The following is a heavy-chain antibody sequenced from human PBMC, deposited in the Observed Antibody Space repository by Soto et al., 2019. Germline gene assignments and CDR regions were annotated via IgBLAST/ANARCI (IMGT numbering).Heavy chain of an antibody. V-gene: IGHV3-11*06. CDR2: ISSSSSDT. Sequence: QVQLVESGGGLVKPGGSLRLSCAASGFTFSDYYMSWIRQAPGKGLERDSYISSSSSDTNYADSVKGRFTISRDNAKNSLCLQMTSLGAEDTAVYYCARAPDCTNGVCSAGFDYWGQGTLVTFSS. D-gene: IGHD2-8*01. CDR1: GFTFSDYY. CDR3: ARAPDCTNGVCSAGFDY. J-gene: IGHJ4*02.